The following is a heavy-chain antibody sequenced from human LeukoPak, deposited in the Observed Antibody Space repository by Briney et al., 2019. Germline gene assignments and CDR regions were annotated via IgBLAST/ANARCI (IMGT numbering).Heavy chain of an antibody. CDR2: IIPIFGTA. D-gene: IGHD2-15*01. Sequence: GSSVKVSCKASGGTFSSYAISWVRQAPGQGLEWMGGIIPIFGTANYAQKFQGRVTITADKSTSTAYMELRSLRSDDTAVYYCARVVVVVAATVEPNDYWGQGTLVTVSS. J-gene: IGHJ4*02. V-gene: IGHV1-69*06. CDR3: ARVVVVVAATVEPNDY. CDR1: GGTFSSYA.